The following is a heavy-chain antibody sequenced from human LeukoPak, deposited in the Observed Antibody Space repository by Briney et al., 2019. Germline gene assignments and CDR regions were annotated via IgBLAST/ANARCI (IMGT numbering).Heavy chain of an antibody. J-gene: IGHJ2*01. V-gene: IGHV3-23*01. D-gene: IGHD3-22*01. CDR2: ISGSGGST. CDR1: GFTFSSYS. CDR3: AKGMFGYLGGLYWYFDL. Sequence: GGSLRLSCAASGFTFSSYSMIWVRQAPGKGLEWVSAISGSGGSTYYADSVKGRFTISRDNSKNTMHLQMNSLRAEDTAVYYCAKGMFGYLGGLYWYFDLWGRGTLVTVSS.